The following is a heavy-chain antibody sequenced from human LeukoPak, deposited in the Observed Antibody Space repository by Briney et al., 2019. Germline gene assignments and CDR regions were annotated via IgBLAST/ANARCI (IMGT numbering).Heavy chain of an antibody. CDR2: IRGGSDFI. Sequence: PGGSLRLSCAASGFTFRDYSMTWVRQAPGKGLEWASSIRGGSDFIYHADSVKGRFTVSRDNAKNSLYLQMNSLRAEDTAVYYCARDHAGIVLPAAVGAHWGQGTLVTVSS. V-gene: IGHV3-21*01. J-gene: IGHJ4*02. CDR1: GFTFRDYS. D-gene: IGHD2-2*01. CDR3: ARDHAGIVLPAAVGAH.